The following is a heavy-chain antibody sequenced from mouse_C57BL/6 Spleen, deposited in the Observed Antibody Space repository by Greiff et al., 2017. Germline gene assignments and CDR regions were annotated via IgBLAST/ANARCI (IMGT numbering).Heavy chain of an antibody. CDR2: IYPGSGST. CDR1: GYTFTSYW. Sequence: QVQLQQPGAELVKPGASVKMSCKASGYTFTSYWITWVKQRPGQGLEWIGDIYPGSGSTNYNEKFKSKATLTVDTSSSTAYMQLSSLTSEDSAVYYCARGRDGNFYFDYWGQGTTLTVSS. V-gene: IGHV1-55*01. D-gene: IGHD2-1*01. J-gene: IGHJ2*01. CDR3: ARGRDGNFYFDY.